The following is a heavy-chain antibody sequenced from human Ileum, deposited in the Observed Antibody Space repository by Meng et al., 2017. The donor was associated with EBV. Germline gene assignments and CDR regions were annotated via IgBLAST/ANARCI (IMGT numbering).Heavy chain of an antibody. D-gene: IGHD1-26*01. CDR2: ISAYNGNT. Sequence: QAQLVQSGGEVKKPXASXKVSCKASGYTFTNYGITWVRQAPGQGLEWMGWISAYNGNTNYAQTLQGRLTMTTDTSTSTAYMELRSLRSDDTAVYYCARAEVGITPGDYWGQGTLVTVSS. CDR3: ARAEVGITPGDY. J-gene: IGHJ4*02. CDR1: GYTFTNYG. V-gene: IGHV1-18*01.